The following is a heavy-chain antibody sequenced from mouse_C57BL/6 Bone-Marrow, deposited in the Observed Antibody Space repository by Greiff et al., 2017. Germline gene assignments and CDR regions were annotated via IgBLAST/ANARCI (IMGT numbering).Heavy chain of an antibody. J-gene: IGHJ2*01. Sequence: VQLQQSGPELVKPGASVKISCKASGYAFSSSWMNWVKQRPGKGLEWIGRIYPGDGDTNYNGKFKGKATLTADKSSSTAYMQLSSLTSEDSAVYFCAKYYYGSSSYYVDNWGQGTTLTVSS. V-gene: IGHV1-82*01. D-gene: IGHD1-1*01. CDR1: GYAFSSSW. CDR3: AKYYYGSSSYYVDN. CDR2: IYPGDGDT.